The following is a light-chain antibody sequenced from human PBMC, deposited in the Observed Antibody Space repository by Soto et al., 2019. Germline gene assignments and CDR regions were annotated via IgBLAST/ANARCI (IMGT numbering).Light chain of an antibody. CDR1: SSNIGAGYD. J-gene: IGLJ1*01. Sequence: QSVLTQPPSVSGSPGQRVTISCTGSSSNIGAGYDVHWYQQLPGTAPKLLIYGNSNRPSGVPDRFSGSKSGTSASLAITGRQAEDDAADYCQSYDSSLSGYVFGTGTKLTVL. CDR3: QSYDSSLSGYV. CDR2: GNS. V-gene: IGLV1-40*01.